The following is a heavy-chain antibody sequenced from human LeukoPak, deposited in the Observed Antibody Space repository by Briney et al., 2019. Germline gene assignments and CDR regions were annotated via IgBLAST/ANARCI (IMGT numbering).Heavy chain of an antibody. CDR3: AREKNHIVVVTAADAFDI. V-gene: IGHV4-4*07. J-gene: IGHJ3*02. Sequence: SETLSLTCTVSGGSMDVNFWSWIRQPAGKGLEWIGRIHSSGNTNYNPSLKSRITMSVETSKSQFSLSLSSVTAADTAVYYCAREKNHIVVVTAADAFDIWGQGTMVTVSS. CDR2: IHSSGNT. CDR1: GGSMDVNF. D-gene: IGHD2-21*02.